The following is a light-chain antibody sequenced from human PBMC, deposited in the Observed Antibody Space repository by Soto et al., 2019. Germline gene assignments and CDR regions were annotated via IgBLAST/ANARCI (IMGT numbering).Light chain of an antibody. CDR1: QSVSRN. CDR2: GAS. V-gene: IGKV3D-15*01. J-gene: IGKJ4*01. CDR3: QQYNNWPLT. Sequence: IVMTQSPATLSVSPGERATLSCRARQSVSRNLAWYQQKPGQAPRLLIYGASTRATGIPARFSGSGSGTEFTLTISSLQSEDFAVYYCQQYNNWPLTFGGGTMVEIK.